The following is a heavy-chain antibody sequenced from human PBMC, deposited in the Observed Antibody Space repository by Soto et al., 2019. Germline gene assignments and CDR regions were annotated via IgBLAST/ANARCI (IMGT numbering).Heavy chain of an antibody. Sequence: GGSLRLSCAASGFTFSDHYMDWVRQAPGKGLEWVGRTRNKANSYTTEYAASVKDRFTISRDDLKHSVYLQMNSLKIEDTAVYFCARGTVWFGELLPLDYWGQGTLVTVSS. CDR2: TRNKANSYTT. CDR3: ARGTVWFGELLPLDY. J-gene: IGHJ4*02. D-gene: IGHD3-10*01. V-gene: IGHV3-72*01. CDR1: GFTFSDHY.